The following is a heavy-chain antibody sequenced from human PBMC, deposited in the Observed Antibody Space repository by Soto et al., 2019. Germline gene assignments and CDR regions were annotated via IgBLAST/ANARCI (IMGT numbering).Heavy chain of an antibody. CDR3: AKHSYYDFRPGHYYYLDF. Sequence: SETLSLTCTVSGGSISGNYWSWIRQPPGKGLEWIGYIYYSVTAKYNPSLKSRLTISVDTSRNQFSLKLSSVTAADTAVYYCAKHSYYDFRPGHYYYLDFWGQGTLVTVS. CDR1: GGSISGNY. J-gene: IGHJ4*02. CDR2: IYYSVTA. V-gene: IGHV4-59*01. D-gene: IGHD3-16*01.